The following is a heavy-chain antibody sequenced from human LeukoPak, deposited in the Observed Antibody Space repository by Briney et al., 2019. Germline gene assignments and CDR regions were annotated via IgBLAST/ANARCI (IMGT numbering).Heavy chain of an antibody. CDR2: IYTSGST. V-gene: IGHV4-4*09. Sequence: SETLSLTCSVSGDSISNYYWSWIRQPPGKGLKWIGYIYTSGSTNYNPSLKSRVTISLDTSKNQFSLRRSSVTAADTAVYYCARSYGSGRYYSTYYYFYMDVWGKGTTVTVSS. J-gene: IGHJ6*03. CDR3: ARSYGSGRYYSTYYYFYMDV. CDR1: GDSISNYY. D-gene: IGHD3-10*01.